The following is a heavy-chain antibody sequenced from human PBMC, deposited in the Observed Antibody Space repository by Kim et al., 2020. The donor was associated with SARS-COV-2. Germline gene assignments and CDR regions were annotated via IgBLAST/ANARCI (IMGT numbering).Heavy chain of an antibody. CDR1: GYTFTSYA. D-gene: IGHD3-3*01. CDR3: ARRVTVPTTLVGVVITPPYYYYRYL. V-gene: IGHV1-8*03. J-gene: IGHJ6*03. CDR2: MNPISGNT. Sequence: ASVKVSCKASGYTFTSYAINLVRQATGQGLEWMGWMNPISGNTDYAQKFQGRVTITRNTSTSTAYMELSSLRSEDTAVYYCARRVTVPTTLVGVVITPPYYYYRYLGRKETAVTVSS.